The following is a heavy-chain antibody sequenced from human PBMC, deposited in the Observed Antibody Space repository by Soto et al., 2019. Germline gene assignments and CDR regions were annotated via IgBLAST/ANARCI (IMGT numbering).Heavy chain of an antibody. J-gene: IGHJ6*02. Sequence: ASVKVSCKASGGTFSSYTISWVRQAPGQGLEWMGRIIPILGIANYAQKFQGRVTITADKSTSTAYMERSSLRTEDTAMYYCASSGGSCYSCYYYGMDVWGQGTTVTVSS. CDR2: IIPILGIA. CDR3: ASSGGSCYSCYYYGMDV. D-gene: IGHD2-15*01. CDR1: GGTFSSYT. V-gene: IGHV1-69*02.